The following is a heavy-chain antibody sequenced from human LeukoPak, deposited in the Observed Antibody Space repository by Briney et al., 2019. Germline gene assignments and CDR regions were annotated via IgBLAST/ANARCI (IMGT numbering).Heavy chain of an antibody. CDR3: IKDAAYSSSRFGYLDY. CDR2: ITWDGDVT. Sequence: PGGSLRLSCAASGFTFHDHTMHWVRQGPGKHLEWVALITWDGDVTHYADSVKGRFTISRDNSKSSLFLQMNSVTTEDTALYYCIKDAAYSSSRFGYLDYWGQGTLVTVSS. CDR1: GFTFHDHT. D-gene: IGHD6-13*01. J-gene: IGHJ4*02. V-gene: IGHV3-43*01.